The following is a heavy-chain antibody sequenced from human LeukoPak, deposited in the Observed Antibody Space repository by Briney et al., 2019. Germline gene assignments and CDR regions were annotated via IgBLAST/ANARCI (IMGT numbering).Heavy chain of an antibody. CDR1: VFSFSIFA. CDR2: ISGSGGST. Sequence: PGGSLRLSCEVSVFSFSIFAMSGVRQAAGKGLECVSAISGSGGSTYYADSVQGRFTIYRDNSKNTLYLQMNSLRADDTAVYYCAKDAIGQYRTYYFDHWGQGTLVPVSS. D-gene: IGHD1-1*01. CDR3: AKDAIGQYRTYYFDH. V-gene: IGHV3-23*01. J-gene: IGHJ4*02.